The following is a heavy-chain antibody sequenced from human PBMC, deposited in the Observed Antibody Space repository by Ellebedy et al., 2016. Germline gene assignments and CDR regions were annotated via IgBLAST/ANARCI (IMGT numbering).Heavy chain of an antibody. CDR1: GFTFSSYG. CDR2: IWYDGSNK. CDR3: ARRGNGIHYFDY. J-gene: IGHJ4*02. Sequence: GGSLRLSCAASGFTFSSYGMHWVRQAPSKGLEWVAVIWYDGSNKYYADSVKGRFTISRDNSKNTLYLQMNSLRAEDTAVYYCARRGNGIHYFDYWGQGTLVTVSS. D-gene: IGHD4-23*01. V-gene: IGHV3-33*01.